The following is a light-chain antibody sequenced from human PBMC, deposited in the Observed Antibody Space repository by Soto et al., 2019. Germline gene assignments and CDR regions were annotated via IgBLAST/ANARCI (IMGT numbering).Light chain of an antibody. V-gene: IGKV3-11*01. CDR1: QSVSNY. CDR3: QHRGT. CDR2: DAS. J-gene: IGKJ5*01. Sequence: EIVLTQSPATLSLSPGERATLSCRASQSVSNYLGWYQQKPAQAPRLLIYDASGRSTGIPARFSGSGSGTDFTLTISSLEPEDFVVYYCQHRGTVGQGKRLEIK.